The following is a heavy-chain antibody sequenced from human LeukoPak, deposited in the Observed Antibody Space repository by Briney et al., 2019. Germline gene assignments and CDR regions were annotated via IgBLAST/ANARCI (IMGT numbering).Heavy chain of an antibody. CDR1: GFTFSNYW. CDR2: ISSDGRTA. V-gene: IGHV3-74*01. Sequence: GGSLRLSCAASGFTFSNYWMHWVRQAPGKGRVGVSRISSDGRTATYADSVKGRFTIYRENAKTTLSLQMNSLRAEDTAIYYCARVMYYYASGSLVVYYFDSWGQGTLVTVSS. J-gene: IGHJ4*02. D-gene: IGHD3-10*01. CDR3: ARVMYYYASGSLVVYYFDS.